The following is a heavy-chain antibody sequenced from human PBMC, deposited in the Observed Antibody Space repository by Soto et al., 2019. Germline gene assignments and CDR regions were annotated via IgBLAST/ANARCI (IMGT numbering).Heavy chain of an antibody. J-gene: IGHJ4*02. V-gene: IGHV3-30-3*01. CDR3: ARGGIIQLWPD. D-gene: IGHD5-18*01. CDR1: GFTFSSYA. Sequence: QVQLVESGGGVVQPGRSLRLSCAASGFTFSSYAMHWVRQAPGKGLEWVAVISYDGSNKYYADSVKGRFTISRDNSKNTLYLQMNSLRAEDTAVYCCARGGIIQLWPDWGQGTLVTVSS. CDR2: ISYDGSNK.